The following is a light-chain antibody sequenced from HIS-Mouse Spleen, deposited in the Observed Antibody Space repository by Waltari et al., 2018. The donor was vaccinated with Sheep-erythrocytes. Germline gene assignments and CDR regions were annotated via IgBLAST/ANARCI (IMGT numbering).Light chain of an antibody. CDR3: CSYAGSSTPWV. V-gene: IGLV2-23*01. CDR2: GGS. CDR1: SSDVGSYNL. J-gene: IGLJ3*02. Sequence: QSALTQPASVSGSPGQSITISCTGTSSDVGSYNLVSWYPQHPGKAPNLMIYGGSKRRSGFSNRFPGSKAGNTAALTISGLQAEDEADYYCCSYAGSSTPWVFGGGTKLTVL.